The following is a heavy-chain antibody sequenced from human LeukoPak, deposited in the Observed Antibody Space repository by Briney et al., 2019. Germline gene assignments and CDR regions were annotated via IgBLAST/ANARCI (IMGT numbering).Heavy chain of an antibody. CDR2: IYYSGST. D-gene: IGHD3-22*01. CDR1: GGSISSYY. CDR3: ARGKIRYYYDSSGYDPFDI. Sequence: SETLSLTCTVSGGSISSYYWSWIRQPPGKGLEWIGYIYYSGSTNYNPSLKSRVTISVDTSKNQFSLKLSSVTAADTAVYYCARGKIRYYYDSSGYDPFDIWGQGTMVTVSS. V-gene: IGHV4-59*08. J-gene: IGHJ3*02.